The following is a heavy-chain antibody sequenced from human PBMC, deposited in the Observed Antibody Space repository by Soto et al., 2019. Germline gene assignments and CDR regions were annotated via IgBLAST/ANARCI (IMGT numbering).Heavy chain of an antibody. J-gene: IGHJ4*02. D-gene: IGHD3-22*01. CDR3: ARLLSFYYDSSAENFDY. CDR1: GYTFTGYG. Sequence: GASVKVSCKASGYTFTGYGISWVRQAPGQGLEWMGWISAYNGNTNYAQKLQGRVTMTTDTSTSTAYMELRSLRSDDTAVYYCARLLSFYYDSSAENFDYWGQGTLVTVSS. CDR2: ISAYNGNT. V-gene: IGHV1-18*01.